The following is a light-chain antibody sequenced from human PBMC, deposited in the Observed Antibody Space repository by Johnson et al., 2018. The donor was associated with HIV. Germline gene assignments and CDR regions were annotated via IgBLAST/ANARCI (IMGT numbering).Light chain of an antibody. V-gene: IGLV1-44*01. CDR2: RNN. CDR3: AAWDSSLSALYV. Sequence: QSVLTQPPSASGTPGQRVTISCSGSSSNIGSNTVNWYQQLPGTAPKLLIYRNNQRPSGVPDRFSGSKSGTSASLAISRLQAEDEADYYCAAWDSSLSALYVFGTGTKVTVL. CDR1: SSNIGSNT. J-gene: IGLJ1*01.